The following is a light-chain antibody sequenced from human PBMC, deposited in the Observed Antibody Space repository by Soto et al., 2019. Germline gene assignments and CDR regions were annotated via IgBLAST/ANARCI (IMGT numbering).Light chain of an antibody. CDR2: DVS. CDR3: QQYNNWPFS. V-gene: IGKV3-15*01. J-gene: IGKJ5*01. CDR1: QGVTTN. Sequence: EIVMTHSPDTLSVSPCERATLTCRAGQGVTTNFAWYQQKSGQSPRLLIYDVSIRATGVPARFSATGSETDFTLTISGLQSGDSAVYFCQQYNNWPFSFGQGTRLEIK.